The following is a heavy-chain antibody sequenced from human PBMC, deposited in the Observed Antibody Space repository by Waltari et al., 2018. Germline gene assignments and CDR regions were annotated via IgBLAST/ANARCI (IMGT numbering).Heavy chain of an antibody. CDR2: INSRGSDI. J-gene: IGHJ2*01. CDR3: AREYFDL. CDR1: GLPFSDYT. Sequence: EVQLVESGGGLVKPGGSLRLSCAAYGLPFSDYTMNWVRQAPGKGLEWVSSINSRGSDIYYADSVKGRFTISRDNAKNSLYLQMNSLRAEDTAVYYCAREYFDLWGRGTLVTVSS. V-gene: IGHV3-21*01.